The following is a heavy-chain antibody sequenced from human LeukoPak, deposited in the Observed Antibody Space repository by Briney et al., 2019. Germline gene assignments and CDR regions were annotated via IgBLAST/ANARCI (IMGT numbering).Heavy chain of an antibody. V-gene: IGHV3-74*01. Sequence: GGSLRLSCAASRFNVNNYWMHWVRQAPGKGLVWVSRINEDGRVTSYAGSVGGRFTISRDSVENTLHLQMNSLRAEDTAVYYCVKDSGGNSDYWGQGTLVTVSS. CDR3: VKDSGGNSDY. D-gene: IGHD4-23*01. CDR2: INEDGRVT. J-gene: IGHJ4*02. CDR1: RFNVNNYW.